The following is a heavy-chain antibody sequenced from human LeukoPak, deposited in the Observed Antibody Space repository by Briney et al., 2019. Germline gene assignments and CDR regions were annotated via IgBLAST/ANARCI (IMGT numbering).Heavy chain of an antibody. D-gene: IGHD4-17*01. Sequence: PGGSLRLSCAASGFTFSSYAMTWVRQAPGKGLEWVSHISGSTRSTYYADSVKGRFTISRDNAKNSLYLQMNSLRAEDTAVYYCARFRRLDYGDPNYFDFWGQGTLVTVSS. CDR1: GFTFSSYA. CDR2: ISGSTRST. J-gene: IGHJ4*02. CDR3: ARFRRLDYGDPNYFDF. V-gene: IGHV3-23*01.